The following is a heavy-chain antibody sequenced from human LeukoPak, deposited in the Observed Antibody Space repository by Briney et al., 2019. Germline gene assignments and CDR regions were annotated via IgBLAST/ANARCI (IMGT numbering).Heavy chain of an antibody. CDR2: TYYRSKWYN. J-gene: IGHJ4*02. D-gene: IGHD5-18*01. V-gene: IGHV6-1*01. Sequence: SQTLSLTCAISGDSVSSDSAAWNWIRQSPSRGLEWLGRTYYRSKWYNDYALSVRSRITINPDTSKNQFSLHLNSVTPEDTAVYYCARTWIQLWRFDYWGRGTLVTVSS. CDR3: ARTWIQLWRFDY. CDR1: GDSVSSDSAA.